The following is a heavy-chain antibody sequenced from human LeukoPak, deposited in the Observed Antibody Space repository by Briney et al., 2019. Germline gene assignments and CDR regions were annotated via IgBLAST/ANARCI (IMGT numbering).Heavy chain of an antibody. D-gene: IGHD6-19*01. CDR1: GGSFSGYY. J-gene: IGHJ3*02. V-gene: IGHV4-34*01. CDR3: ARASTVIVVAPDAFDI. Sequence: PSETLSLTCAVYGGSFSGYYWSWIRQPPGKGLEWIGEINHSGSTNYNPSLKSRVTISVDTSKNQFSLKLSSVTAADTAVYYCARASTVIVVAPDAFDIWGQGTMVTVSS. CDR2: INHSGST.